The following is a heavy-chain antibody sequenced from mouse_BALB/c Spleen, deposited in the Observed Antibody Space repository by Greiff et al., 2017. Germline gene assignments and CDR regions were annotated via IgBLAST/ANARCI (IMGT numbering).Heavy chain of an antibody. D-gene: IGHD2-10*02. CDR3: TRSEYGNYYYAMDY. V-gene: IGHV1S81*02. J-gene: IGHJ4*01. CDR1: GYTFTSYY. CDR2: INPSNGGT. Sequence: GQLQQSGAELVKPGASVKLSCKASGYTFTSYYMYWVKQRPGQGLEWIGEINPSNGGTNFNEKFKSKATLTVDKSSSTAYMQLSSLTSEDSAVYYCTRSEYGNYYYAMDYWGQGTSVTVSS.